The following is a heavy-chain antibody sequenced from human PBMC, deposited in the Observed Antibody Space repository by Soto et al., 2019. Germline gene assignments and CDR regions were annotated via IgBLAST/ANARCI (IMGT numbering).Heavy chain of an antibody. Sequence: SVKVSCKASGGTFSSYAISWVRQAPGQGLEWMGGIIPIFGTANYAQKFQGRVTITADESTSTAYMELSSLRSEDTAVYYCARSVVTIFGVVIIPVYYYYGMDVWGQGTTVTVSS. D-gene: IGHD3-3*01. V-gene: IGHV1-69*13. J-gene: IGHJ6*02. CDR2: IIPIFGTA. CDR1: GGTFSSYA. CDR3: ARSVVTIFGVVIIPVYYYYGMDV.